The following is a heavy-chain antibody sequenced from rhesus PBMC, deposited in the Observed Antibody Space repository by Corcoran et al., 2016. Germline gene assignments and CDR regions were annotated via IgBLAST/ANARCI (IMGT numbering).Heavy chain of an antibody. Sequence: QVHLQESGPGLVKPSETLSLTCAVSGGSISDDYYWSWIRQPPGKGLEWIGYIYGSGGGTNDNPSLKNRVTISIDTSKNQFSLKLSSVTAADTAVYYCARGRIGFDYWGQGVLVTVSS. CDR1: GGSISDDYY. CDR3: ARGRIGFDY. D-gene: IGHD3-3*01. V-gene: IGHV4-106*01. CDR2: IYGSGGGT. J-gene: IGHJ4*01.